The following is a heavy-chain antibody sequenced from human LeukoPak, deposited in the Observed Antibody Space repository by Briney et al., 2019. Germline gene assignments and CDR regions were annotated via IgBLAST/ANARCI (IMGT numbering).Heavy chain of an antibody. D-gene: IGHD2-21*01. V-gene: IGHV4-31*03. CDR1: GGSISSGGYY. CDR3: ARENPPAYCGGDCYYGMDV. J-gene: IGHJ6*02. CDR2: IYYSGST. Sequence: SETPSLTCTVSGGSISSGGYYWSWIRQHPGKGLEWIGYIYYSGSTYYNPSLKSRVTISVDTSKNQFSLKLSSVTAADTAVYYCARENPPAYCGGDCYYGMDVWGQGTTVTVSS.